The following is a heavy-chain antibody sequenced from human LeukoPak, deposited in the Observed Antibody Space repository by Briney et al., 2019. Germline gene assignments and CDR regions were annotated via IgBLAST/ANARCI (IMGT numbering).Heavy chain of an antibody. V-gene: IGHV3-7*01. Sequence: GGSLRLSCAASGFTFSSYWMTWVRQTPGKGLEWVANIKEDGSDKYYADSIKGRFTISRDNAKKSLYLQLNSLRVEDTAVYYCARPKSDYWGQGTLVTVSS. CDR1: GFTFSSYW. J-gene: IGHJ4*02. CDR2: IKEDGSDK. CDR3: ARPKSDY.